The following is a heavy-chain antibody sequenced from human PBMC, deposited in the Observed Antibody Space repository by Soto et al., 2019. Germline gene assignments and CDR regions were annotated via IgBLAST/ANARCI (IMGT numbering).Heavy chain of an antibody. CDR2: INAGNGNT. CDR1: GYTFTSYA. CDR3: ARGGYYDSSGSRNYYYYGMNV. D-gene: IGHD3-22*01. J-gene: IGHJ6*02. V-gene: IGHV1-3*01. Sequence: GASVKVSCTASGYTFTSYAMHWVRQAPGQRLEWMGWINAGNGNTKYSQKFQGRVTITRDTSASTAYMELRSLRSDDTAMYFCARGGYYDSSGSRNYYYYGMNVWGQGTTVTVSS.